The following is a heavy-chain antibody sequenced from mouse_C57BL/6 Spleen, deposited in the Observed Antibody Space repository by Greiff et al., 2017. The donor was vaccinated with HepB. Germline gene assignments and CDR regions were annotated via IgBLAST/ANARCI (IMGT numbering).Heavy chain of an antibody. CDR3: TELPGTGY. V-gene: IGHV6-3*01. J-gene: IGHJ2*01. CDR2: IRLKSDNYAT. Sequence: EVKVEESGGGLVQPGGSMKLSCVASGFTFSNYWMNWVRQSPEKGLEWVAQIRLKSDNYATHYAESVKGRFTISRDDSKSSVYLQMNNLRAEDTGIYYCTELPGTGYWGQGTTLTVSS. CDR1: GFTFSNYW. D-gene: IGHD4-1*01.